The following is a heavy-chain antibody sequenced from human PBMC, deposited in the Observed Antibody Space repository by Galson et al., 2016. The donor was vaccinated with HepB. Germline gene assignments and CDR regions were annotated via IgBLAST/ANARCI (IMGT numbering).Heavy chain of an antibody. CDR3: ARGAAASPIGGYYSAVDV. Sequence: SLRLSCAVSGFTFSNYWMSWVRQAPGKGPEWVADINLDETEKYYLDSVRGRLTISRDNAKNLLFLQMNDLRVEDTAIHYCARGAAASPIGGYYSAVDVWGQGTTATVSS. V-gene: IGHV3-7*02. J-gene: IGHJ6*02. D-gene: IGHD3-22*01. CDR2: INLDETEK. CDR1: GFTFSNYW.